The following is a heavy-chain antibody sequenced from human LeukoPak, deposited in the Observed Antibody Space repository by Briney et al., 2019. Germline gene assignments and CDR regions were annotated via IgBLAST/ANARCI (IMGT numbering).Heavy chain of an antibody. Sequence: SETLSLTCAVHGGSFSGYYWSWIRQPPGKGVEWSGEINHSGSTKYNPSLNSRVTISVATSKNQFSLKLSSVTAADTAVYYCARGNPVRYESEGPMTTVVGGRYYFDYWGQGTLVTVSS. CDR1: GGSFSGYY. J-gene: IGHJ4*02. CDR2: INHSGST. CDR3: ARGNPVRYESEGPMTTVVGGRYYFDY. V-gene: IGHV4-34*01. D-gene: IGHD4-23*01.